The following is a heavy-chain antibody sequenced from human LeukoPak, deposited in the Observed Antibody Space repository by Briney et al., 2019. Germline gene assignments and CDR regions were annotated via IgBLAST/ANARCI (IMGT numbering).Heavy chain of an antibody. V-gene: IGHV4-39*01. Sequence: SETLSLTCTVSGGSISGSSDYWGWIRQPPGKGLVWIGSIYYSGSTYYNPSLKSRVTISVDTSKNQFSLKLSSVTAADTAVYYCAKMSSSWYEDAFDIWGQGTMVTVSS. CDR3: AKMSSSWYEDAFDI. J-gene: IGHJ3*02. D-gene: IGHD6-13*01. CDR2: IYYSGST. CDR1: GGSISGSSDY.